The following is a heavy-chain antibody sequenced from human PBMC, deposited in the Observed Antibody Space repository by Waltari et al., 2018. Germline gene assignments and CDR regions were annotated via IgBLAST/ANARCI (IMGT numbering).Heavy chain of an antibody. CDR2: VKEDGSEN. CDR3: TRDPLRRYDY. V-gene: IGHV3-7*01. Sequence: EVQLVESGGGLVQPGGSLRLSCEASGFTFSHYWITWVRQAPGQGLGWVASVKEDGSENHYVDSVKGRFTSSRDNAENSVNLQMNSLRAEDTAVYYCTRDPLRRYDYWGQGTLVTVSS. J-gene: IGHJ4*02. CDR1: GFTFSHYW. D-gene: IGHD3-16*01.